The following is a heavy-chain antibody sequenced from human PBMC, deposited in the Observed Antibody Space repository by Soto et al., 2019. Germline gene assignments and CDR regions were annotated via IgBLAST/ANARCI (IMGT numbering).Heavy chain of an antibody. CDR2: IYYTGST. D-gene: IGHD2-2*01. V-gene: IGHV4-30-4*01. J-gene: IGHJ4*02. Sequence: PSETLSLTCTVSGGSISSGDYYWSWIRQPPGKGLEWIGYIYYTGSTYYNPSLKSRLTISVDTSKNQFSLKLTSVTAADTAVYFCATYQKCPFDYWGQGTLVTVSS. CDR3: ATYQKCPFDY. CDR1: GGSISSGDYY.